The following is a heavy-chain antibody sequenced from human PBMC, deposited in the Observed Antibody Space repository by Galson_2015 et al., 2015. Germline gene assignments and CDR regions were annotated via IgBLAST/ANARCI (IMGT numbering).Heavy chain of an antibody. CDR3: TTDFSDGWFGG. CDR1: GFIFSNAW. D-gene: IGHD3-10*01. CDR2: IKSKSVGGTT. Sequence: LRLSCAASGFIFSNAWMSWARQAPGKGLEWVGRIKSKSVGGTTDYAAPVKGRFTVSRDDSKNMAYLQMNSLKPEDTAMYYCTTDFSDGWFGGWGQGTLVTVPS. J-gene: IGHJ4*02. V-gene: IGHV3-15*01.